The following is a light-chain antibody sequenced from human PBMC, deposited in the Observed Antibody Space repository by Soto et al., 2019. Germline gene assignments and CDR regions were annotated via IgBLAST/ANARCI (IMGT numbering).Light chain of an antibody. J-gene: IGKJ3*01. CDR3: QQRSNWPLT. CDR2: DAS. CDR1: QSVGSS. V-gene: IGKV3-11*01. Sequence: EIVLPQSPATLSLSPGERATLSCRASQSVGSSLAWYQQKPGQAPRLLIYDASNRATGIPARFSGSGSGTDFTLTISSLEPEDFAVYYCQQRSNWPLTFGPGTKVDIK.